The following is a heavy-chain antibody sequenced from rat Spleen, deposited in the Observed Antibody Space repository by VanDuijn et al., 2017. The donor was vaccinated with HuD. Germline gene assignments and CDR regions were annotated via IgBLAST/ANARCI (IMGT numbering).Heavy chain of an antibody. CDR3: ARRPRGYLDY. Sequence: EVHLVESGGGLVQPGRSLKLSCAASGFTFTNYDMAWVRQAPTKGLEWVASINTDGGNTYYRDSVKGRFTISRDNAKNTLYLQMDSLRSEDTATYYCARRPRGYLDYWGQGVMVTVSS. CDR1: GFTFTNYD. CDR2: INTDGGNT. D-gene: IGHD1-2*01. V-gene: IGHV5S13*01. J-gene: IGHJ2*01.